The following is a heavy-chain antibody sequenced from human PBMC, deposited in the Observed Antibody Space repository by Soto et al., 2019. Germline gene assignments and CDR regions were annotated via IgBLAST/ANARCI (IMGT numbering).Heavy chain of an antibody. CDR3: AKERSSGWSFDY. V-gene: IGHV3-23*01. Sequence: EVQLLESGGGLVQPGGSLRLSCAASGFTFSTYAMNWVRQAPGKGLEWVSGISGSGDSTYYADSVKGRFTVSRDNSKNTLYLQMNSLRGEDTGVFYCAKERSSGWSFDYWGQGTLVTFSP. CDR2: ISGSGDST. D-gene: IGHD6-19*01. J-gene: IGHJ4*02. CDR1: GFTFSTYA.